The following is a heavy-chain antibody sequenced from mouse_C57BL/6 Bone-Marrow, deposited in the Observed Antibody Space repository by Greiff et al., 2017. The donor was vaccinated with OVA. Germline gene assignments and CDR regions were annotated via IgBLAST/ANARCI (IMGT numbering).Heavy chain of an antibody. CDR1: GYTFTSYW. V-gene: IGHV1-55*01. J-gene: IGHJ3*01. Sequence: QVQLQQPGAELVKPGASVKMSCKASGYTFTSYWITWVKQRPGQGLEWIGDIYPGSGSTNYNEKFKSKATLTVDTSSSTAYMQLSSLTSEDSAVYYCARSADSSGYGAYWGQGTLVTVSA. CDR3: ARSADSSGYGAY. D-gene: IGHD3-2*02. CDR2: IYPGSGST.